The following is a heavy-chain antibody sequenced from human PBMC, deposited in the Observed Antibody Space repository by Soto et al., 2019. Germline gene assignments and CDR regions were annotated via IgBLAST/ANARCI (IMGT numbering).Heavy chain of an antibody. CDR2: IKQDGSEQ. J-gene: IGHJ2*01. CDR3: ARDFDV. V-gene: IGHV3-7*01. CDR1: GFSFSAYW. Sequence: EVQLVESGGGLVQPGGSLRLSCEASGFSFSAYWMSWVRQAPGKGLEWVANIKQDGSEQYYVDSVKGRFTISRNNAKNSLYLQMNSLRAEDTAVSYCARDFDVWGRGTLVTVSS.